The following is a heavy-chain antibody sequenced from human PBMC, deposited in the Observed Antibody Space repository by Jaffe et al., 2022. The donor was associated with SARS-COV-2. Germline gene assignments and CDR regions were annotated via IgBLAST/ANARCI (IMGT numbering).Heavy chain of an antibody. CDR2: IYWNDDK. CDR3: AHRRMSRAYSSGRAGWFDP. J-gene: IGHJ5*02. CDR1: GFSLSTSGVG. Sequence: QITLKESGPTLVKPTQTLTLTCTFSGFSLSTSGVGVGWIRQPPGKALEWLALIYWNDDKRYSPSLKSRLTITKDTSKNQVVLTMTNMDPVDTATYYCAHRRMSRAYSSGRAGWFDPWGQGTLVTVSS. V-gene: IGHV2-5*01. D-gene: IGHD6-19*01.